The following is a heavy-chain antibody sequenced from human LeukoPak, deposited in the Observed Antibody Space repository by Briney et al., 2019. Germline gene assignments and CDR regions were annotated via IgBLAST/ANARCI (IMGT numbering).Heavy chain of an antibody. D-gene: IGHD6-13*01. CDR3: ARDWAPYSSSSDAFDI. J-gene: IGHJ3*02. V-gene: IGHV1-18*01. Sequence: ASVKVSCKASGYTFTSYGISWVRQAPGQGREWMGWISAYNGNTNYAQKLQGRVTMTTDTSTSTAYMELRSLRSDDTAVYYCARDWAPYSSSSDAFDIWGQGTMVTVSS. CDR1: GYTFTSYG. CDR2: ISAYNGNT.